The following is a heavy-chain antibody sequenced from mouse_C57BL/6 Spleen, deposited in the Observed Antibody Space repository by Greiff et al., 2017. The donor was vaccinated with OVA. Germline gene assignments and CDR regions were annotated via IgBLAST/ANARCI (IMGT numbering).Heavy chain of an antibody. J-gene: IGHJ2*01. Sequence: EVQLVESGGGLVKPGGSLKLSCAASGFTFSDYGMHWVRQAPEKGLEWVAYISSGSSTIYYADPVKGRFTISRDNAKNTLFLQMTSLRSEDTARYYCARHDYDGYFDYWGQGTTLTVSS. D-gene: IGHD2-4*01. CDR2: ISSGSSTI. V-gene: IGHV5-17*01. CDR3: ARHDYDGYFDY. CDR1: GFTFSDYG.